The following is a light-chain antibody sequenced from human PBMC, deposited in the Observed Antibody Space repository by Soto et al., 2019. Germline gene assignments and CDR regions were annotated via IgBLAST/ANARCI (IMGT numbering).Light chain of an antibody. Sequence: DIQMTQSPSTLSASVGDRVTITCRASQSIGSWLAWYQQKPGKAPNLLIYKASSLESGVPSRFSGSGSGTEFTATISSLQPEDFATYYCQQFNSYPWTFGQGTKV. CDR3: QQFNSYPWT. CDR1: QSIGSW. CDR2: KAS. J-gene: IGKJ1*01. V-gene: IGKV1-5*03.